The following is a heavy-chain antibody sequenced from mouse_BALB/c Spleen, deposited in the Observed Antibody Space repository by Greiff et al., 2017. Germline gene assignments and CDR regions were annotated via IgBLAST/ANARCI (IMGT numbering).Heavy chain of an antibody. CDR2: IDPYNGST. CDR3: AKWEEVRKAFDD. V-gene: IGHV1S135*01. CDR1: GYTFTDYN. Sequence: EVQLQQSGAELVKPGASVKVSCKASGYTFTDYNMYWVKQSHGKSLEWIGYIDPYNGSTSYNQKFKGKATLTVDKSSSTAYMHLNSLTSEDSAVYYGAKWEEVRKAFDDWGAGTTVTVSA. J-gene: IGHJ1*01. D-gene: IGHD2-14*01.